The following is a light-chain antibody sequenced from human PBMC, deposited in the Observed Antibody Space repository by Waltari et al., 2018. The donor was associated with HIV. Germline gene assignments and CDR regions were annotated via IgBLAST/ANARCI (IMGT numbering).Light chain of an antibody. CDR3: AAWDDSHYV. CDR2: MNN. Sequence: QSVLTQPPSASGTPGQRVTVSCSGISSNIGSNYLYWYQPLPCTAPNLLIYMNNQWPSGVPDRFSGSKSGTSASVAISGLRSEDEADYYCAAWDDSHYVFGTGTKVTVL. J-gene: IGLJ1*01. V-gene: IGLV1-47*01. CDR1: SSNIGSNY.